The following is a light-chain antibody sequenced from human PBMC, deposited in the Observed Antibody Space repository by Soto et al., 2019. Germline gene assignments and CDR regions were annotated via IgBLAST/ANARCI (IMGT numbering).Light chain of an antibody. CDR3: QSYDSSLSGYVV. Sequence: QSALTQPPSVSGAPGQRVTISCTGSSSNIGAGYDVHWYQQLPGTAPKLLIYGNSNRPSGVPDRFSGSKSGTSASLAITGHQAEDEADYYCQSYDSSLSGYVVFGGGTQLTVL. CDR1: SSNIGAGYD. V-gene: IGLV1-40*01. J-gene: IGLJ2*01. CDR2: GNS.